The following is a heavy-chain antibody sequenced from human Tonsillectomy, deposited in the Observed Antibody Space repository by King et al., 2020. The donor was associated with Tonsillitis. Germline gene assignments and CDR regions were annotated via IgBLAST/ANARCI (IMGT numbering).Heavy chain of an antibody. D-gene: IGHD1-26*01. V-gene: IGHV4-30-4*07. CDR2: IYYSGST. J-gene: IGHJ6*02. CDR3: ARTRAEWELLGGHGMDV. Sequence: VQLQESGPGLVKPSQTLSLTCAVSGGSISSGGYSWSWIRQPPGKGLEWIGYIYYSGSTYYNPSLKSRLTISVDTSKNQFSLKLSSVTAADTAVYYCARTRAEWELLGGHGMDVWGQGTTVTVSS. CDR1: GGSISSGGYS.